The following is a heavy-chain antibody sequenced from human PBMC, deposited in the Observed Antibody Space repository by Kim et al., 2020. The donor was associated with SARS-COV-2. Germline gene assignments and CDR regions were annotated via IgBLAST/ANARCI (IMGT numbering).Heavy chain of an antibody. CDR1: GFTFSSYS. CDR2: ISSSSSTI. V-gene: IGHV3-48*02. D-gene: IGHD6-13*01. Sequence: GGSLRLSCAASGFTFSSYSMNWVRQAPGKGLEWVSYISSSSSTIYYADSVKGRFTISRDNAKNSLYLQMNSLRDEDTAVYYCARDSGAAAGTCDFDYWGQGTLVTVSS. CDR3: ARDSGAAAGTCDFDY. J-gene: IGHJ4*02.